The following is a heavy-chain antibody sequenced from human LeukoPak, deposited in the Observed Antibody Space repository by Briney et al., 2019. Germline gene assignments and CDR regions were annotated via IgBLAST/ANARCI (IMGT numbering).Heavy chain of an antibody. D-gene: IGHD6-19*01. CDR2: INHSGSI. V-gene: IGHV4-34*01. J-gene: IGHJ6*02. CDR3: ARGGGSGWYLGYYYGMDV. CDR1: GGSFSGYY. Sequence: SETLSLTCAVYGGSFSGYYWSWIRQPPGKGLEWIGEINHSGSINYNPSLKSRVTISVDTSKNQFSLKLSSVTAADTAVYYRARGGGSGWYLGYYYGMDVWGQGTTVTVSS.